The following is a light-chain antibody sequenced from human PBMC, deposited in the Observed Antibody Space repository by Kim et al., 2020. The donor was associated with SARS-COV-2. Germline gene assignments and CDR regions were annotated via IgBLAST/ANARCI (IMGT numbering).Light chain of an antibody. CDR1: SGRDCRNY. CDR2: EDN. Sequence: GKTVTISCTRSSGRDCRNYVQVYQQRPGSAPPTVVYEDNQRPSRVPARFSGSIGSASNSASLTISGLKTEDEADYYCQSYDSSNQVFGGGTQLTVL. CDR3: QSYDSSNQV. V-gene: IGLV6-57*03. J-gene: IGLJ3*02.